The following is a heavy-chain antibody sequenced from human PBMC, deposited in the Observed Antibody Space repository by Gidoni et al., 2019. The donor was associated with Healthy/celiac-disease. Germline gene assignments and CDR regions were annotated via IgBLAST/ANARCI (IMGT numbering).Heavy chain of an antibody. V-gene: IGHV1-18*04. CDR2: ISANNGNT. D-gene: IGHD6-19*01. CDR3: ARDLSVEHSSGWHWGY. Sequence: QVQLVQLGAEGKKPGAAVKVSCKASAYTFTTYGISWVRRAPGPWLAWMGWISANNGNTNYAQKLQGTVPMTTDASTSTAYMELRSLRSDDTAVYYCARDLSVEHSSGWHWGYWGQGTLVTVSS. CDR1: AYTFTTYG. J-gene: IGHJ4*02.